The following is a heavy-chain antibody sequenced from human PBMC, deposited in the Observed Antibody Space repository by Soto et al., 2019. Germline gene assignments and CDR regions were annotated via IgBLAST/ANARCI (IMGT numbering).Heavy chain of an antibody. CDR2: ISYDGSNK. D-gene: IGHD2-21*02. CDR1: GFTFSSYA. J-gene: IGHJ4*02. V-gene: IGHV3-30-3*01. CDR3: ARASLSIVVVTAIGTPDY. Sequence: GGSLRLSCAASGFTFSSYAMHWVRQAPGKGLEWVAVISYDGSNKYYADSVKGRFTISRDNSKNTLYLQMNSLRAEDTAVYYCARASLSIVVVTAIGTPDYWGQGTLVTVSS.